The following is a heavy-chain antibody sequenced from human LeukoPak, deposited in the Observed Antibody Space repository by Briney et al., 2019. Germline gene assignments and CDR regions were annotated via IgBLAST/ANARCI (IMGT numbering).Heavy chain of an antibody. CDR2: TYQRSKWYN. V-gene: IGHV6-1*01. Sequence: SQTLSLTCAISGDSVSINSAAWNWIRQSPSRGLEWLGRTYQRSKWYNDYAVSVKSRITFNPDISKNQFSLQLNSVTPEDTAVYYCARSPSPYSSGWYFDYWGQGTLVTVSS. CDR3: ARSPSPYSSGWYFDY. J-gene: IGHJ4*02. D-gene: IGHD6-19*01. CDR1: GDSVSINSAA.